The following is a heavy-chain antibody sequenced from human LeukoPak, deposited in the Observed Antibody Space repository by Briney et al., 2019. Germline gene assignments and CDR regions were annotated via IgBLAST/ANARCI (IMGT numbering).Heavy chain of an antibody. CDR1: GFTFSDYW. Sequence: GGSLRLSCAVSGFTFSDYWMTWVRQAPGKGLEWVANINQDGSEKYYVDSVEGRFTISRDSVKNSLYLQMTSVRADDTAMYYCVRDDYDFWSGYQRHFEFWGQGTLVTVSS. D-gene: IGHD3-3*01. CDR3: VRDDYDFWSGYQRHFEF. CDR2: INQDGSEK. J-gene: IGHJ4*02. V-gene: IGHV3-7*01.